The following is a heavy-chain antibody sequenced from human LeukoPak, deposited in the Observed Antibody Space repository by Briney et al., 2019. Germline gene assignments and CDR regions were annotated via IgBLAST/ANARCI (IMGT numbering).Heavy chain of an antibody. Sequence: SETLSLTCTVAGGSISSSTYYWGWIHQPPGKGLEWIGSLYYSGSTYNNPSLKSRVTMSVDASKNQFSLKLSSVTAADTAVYYCASDHYSSGSYAHWGQGTLVTVSS. J-gene: IGHJ4*02. CDR2: LYYSGST. CDR1: GGSISSSTYY. V-gene: IGHV4-39*07. D-gene: IGHD3-10*01. CDR3: ASDHYSSGSYAH.